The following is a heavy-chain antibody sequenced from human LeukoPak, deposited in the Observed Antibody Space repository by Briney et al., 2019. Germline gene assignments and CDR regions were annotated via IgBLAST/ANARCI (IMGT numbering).Heavy chain of an antibody. CDR1: GGSISRYY. CDR3: ARKRSCYYYYYMDV. D-gene: IGHD1-26*01. V-gene: IGHV4-59*01. J-gene: IGHJ6*03. CDR2: IYYSGST. Sequence: SETLSLTCTGSGGSISRYYWSWIRQPPGKGLEWIGYIYYSGSTNYNPSLKSRVTISVDTSKNQFSLKLSSVTAADTAVYYCARKRSCYYYYYMDVWGKGTTVTVSS.